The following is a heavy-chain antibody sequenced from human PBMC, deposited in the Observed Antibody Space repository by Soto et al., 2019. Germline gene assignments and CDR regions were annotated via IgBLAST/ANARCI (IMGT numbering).Heavy chain of an antibody. CDR3: TTDLPSVTGPSDY. CDR2: INPNGGST. Sequence: GASVKVSCKASGYIFINYYIHWVRQAPGQGLEWIGIINPNGGSTNYAQKFRGRVTMARDTFTSTVYMDLSSLRSDDTAVYYRTTDLPSVTGPSDYWGQGTLVTVSS. V-gene: IGHV1-46*01. CDR1: GYIFINYY. J-gene: IGHJ4*02. D-gene: IGHD6-19*01.